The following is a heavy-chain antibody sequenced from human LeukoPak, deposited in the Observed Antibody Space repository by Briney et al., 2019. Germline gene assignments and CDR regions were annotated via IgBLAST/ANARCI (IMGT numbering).Heavy chain of an antibody. CDR1: GFTFSSYE. Sequence: GGSLRLSCAASGFTFSSYEMNWVRQAPGKGLEWVSYISSSSSTIYHADSVKGRFTISRDNAKNSLYLQMNSLRAEDTAVYYCARDPPGIVVIDYMDVWGKGTTVTVSS. J-gene: IGHJ6*03. D-gene: IGHD3-22*01. CDR2: ISSSSSTI. V-gene: IGHV3-48*03. CDR3: ARDPPGIVVIDYMDV.